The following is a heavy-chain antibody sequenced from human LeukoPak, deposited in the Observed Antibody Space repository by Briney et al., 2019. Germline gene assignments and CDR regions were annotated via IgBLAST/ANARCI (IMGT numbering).Heavy chain of an antibody. Sequence: SETLSLTCNVSGGSINTANYYWTWIRQPPGKGLEWIGYISYSGTPYYNPSLSSRVTISLDMSKNQFSLRLNSVTAADTAMYYCARDRYGDFEDHWGKGTLVTVSS. CDR1: GGSINTANYY. J-gene: IGHJ4*02. V-gene: IGHV4-30-4*08. CDR2: ISYSGTP. CDR3: ARDRYGDFEDH. D-gene: IGHD4-17*01.